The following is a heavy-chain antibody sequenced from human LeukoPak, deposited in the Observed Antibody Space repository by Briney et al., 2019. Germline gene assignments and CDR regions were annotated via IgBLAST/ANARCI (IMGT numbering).Heavy chain of an antibody. D-gene: IGHD3-22*01. CDR2: IYTSGST. J-gene: IGHJ6*02. CDR3: AREPYYYDSSGYGLIYGMDV. Sequence: SETLSLTCTVSGGSISSYYWSWIRQPAGKGLEWIGRIYTSGSTNYNPPLKSRVTMSVDTSKNQFSLKLSSVTAADTAVYYCAREPYYYDSSGYGLIYGMDVWGQGTTVTVSS. V-gene: IGHV4-4*07. CDR1: GGSISSYY.